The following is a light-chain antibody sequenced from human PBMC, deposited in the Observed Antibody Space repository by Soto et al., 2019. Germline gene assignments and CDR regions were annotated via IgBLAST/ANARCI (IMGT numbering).Light chain of an antibody. V-gene: IGKV3-15*01. CDR3: QQYKHRPRT. CDR1: QSVSSN. Sequence: VMTQSPATLSVSPGERATLSCTASQSVSSNVAWYQQTPGQAPRLRIYGASTRATVIPARFSGSGSGPEFTLNITSLPSEDCGIYLCQQYKHRPRTCGQRTQVQFK. J-gene: IGKJ1*01. CDR2: GAS.